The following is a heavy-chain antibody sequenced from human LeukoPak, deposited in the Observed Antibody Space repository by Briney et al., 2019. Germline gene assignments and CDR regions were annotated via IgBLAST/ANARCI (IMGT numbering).Heavy chain of an antibody. V-gene: IGHV1-2*02. Sequence: ASVKVSCKASGYTFTGYYMHWVRQAPGQGLEWMGWINPNSGGTNYAQKFQGRATMTRDTSISTAYMELSRLRSDDTAVYYCASSLAYCSSTSCFVWFDPWGQGTLVTVSS. CDR1: GYTFTGYY. J-gene: IGHJ5*02. D-gene: IGHD2-2*01. CDR3: ASSLAYCSSTSCFVWFDP. CDR2: INPNSGGT.